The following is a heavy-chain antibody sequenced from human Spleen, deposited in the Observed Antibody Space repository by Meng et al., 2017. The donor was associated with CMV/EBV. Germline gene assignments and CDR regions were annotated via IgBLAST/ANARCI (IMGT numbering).Heavy chain of an antibody. V-gene: IGHV1-46*01. D-gene: IGHD3-22*01. Sequence: YDMHWVRQATGQGLEWMGIINPSGGSTSYAQKFQGRVTMTRDTSTSTVYMELSSLRSEDTAVYYCARDYVRHYYDSSGYSAQSWFDPWGQGTLVTVSS. J-gene: IGHJ5*02. CDR2: INPSGGST. CDR1: YD. CDR3: ARDYVRHYYDSSGYSAQSWFDP.